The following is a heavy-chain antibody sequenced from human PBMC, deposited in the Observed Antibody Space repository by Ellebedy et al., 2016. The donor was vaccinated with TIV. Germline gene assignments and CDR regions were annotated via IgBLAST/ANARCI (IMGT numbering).Heavy chain of an antibody. CDR3: AGRGY. J-gene: IGHJ4*02. CDR1: GFTSRSYW. CDR2: IKKDGSEE. V-gene: IGHV3-7*01. Sequence: GGSLRLSXAASGFTSRSYWLTWVRQAPAKGLELVANIKKDGSEEYYVDSVKGRFTISRDNAKNSLYLQMNSLRAEDTAVYYCAGRGYWGQGTLVTVSS.